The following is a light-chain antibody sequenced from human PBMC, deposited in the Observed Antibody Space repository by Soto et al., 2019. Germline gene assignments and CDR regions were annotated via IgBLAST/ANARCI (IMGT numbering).Light chain of an antibody. Sequence: EIVLTQSPGTLSLSPGERATLSCRASQSVSSTYLAWYQQKPGQAPRLLISDVSSRATGITDRFSGSGSGTDFTVTISRLEPEDFAVYYCQQYGSSPCTFGPGTKVDIK. CDR1: QSVSSTY. CDR2: DVS. V-gene: IGKV3-20*01. J-gene: IGKJ3*01. CDR3: QQYGSSPCT.